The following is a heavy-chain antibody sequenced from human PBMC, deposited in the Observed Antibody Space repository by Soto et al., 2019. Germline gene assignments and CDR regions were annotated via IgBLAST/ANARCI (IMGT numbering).Heavy chain of an antibody. CDR2: INAGNGNT. CDR3: ARWNSSGVFDY. J-gene: IGHJ4*02. Sequence: QVQLVQSGAEVKKPGASVKVSCKASGYTFTSYAMNWVRQAPGQRLEWMGWINAGNGNTKYSQKFQGRVTITRDTSASTAYMELSSLRSEDTAVYYCARWNSSGVFDYWGQGTLVTVSS. CDR1: GYTFTSYA. D-gene: IGHD6-19*01. V-gene: IGHV1-3*01.